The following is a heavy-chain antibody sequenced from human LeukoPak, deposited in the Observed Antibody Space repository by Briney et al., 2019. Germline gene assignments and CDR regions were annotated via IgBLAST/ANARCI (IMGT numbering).Heavy chain of an antibody. CDR1: GFTFSGYY. Sequence: GGSLRLSCAASGFTFSGYYMSWIRQAPGKGLEWVSYISSSGSTIYYADSVKGRFTISRDNAKNSLYLQMNSLRAEDTAVYYCARGYCSSTSCYYPIDYWGQGTLVTVSS. CDR3: ARGYCSSTSCYYPIDY. V-gene: IGHV3-11*01. CDR2: ISSSGSTI. D-gene: IGHD2-2*01. J-gene: IGHJ4*02.